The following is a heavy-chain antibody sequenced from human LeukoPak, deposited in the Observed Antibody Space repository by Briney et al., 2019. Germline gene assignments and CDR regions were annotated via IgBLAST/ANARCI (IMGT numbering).Heavy chain of an antibody. CDR2: INHSGSA. Sequence: SKTLSLTCAVYGGSFSGYYWSWIRQPPGKGLEWIGEINHSGSANYNPSLKSRVTISVDTSKNQFSLKLSSVTAADTAVYYCASGRDSSGYYSRAPFDYWGQGALVTVSS. J-gene: IGHJ4*02. CDR3: ASGRDSSGYYSRAPFDY. V-gene: IGHV4-34*01. D-gene: IGHD3-22*01. CDR1: GGSFSGYY.